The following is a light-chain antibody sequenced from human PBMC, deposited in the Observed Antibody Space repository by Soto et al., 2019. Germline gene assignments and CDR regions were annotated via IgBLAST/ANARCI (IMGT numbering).Light chain of an antibody. Sequence: EIVMTQSPGTLSVSPGERATLSCRASQSVSVNLAWYQQKPGQAPRLLIYGVSTRATGIPARFSGSESGTEFPLTISSLPSEDFAVYYCQQYNDWPFTFGPGTKVDIK. CDR1: QSVSVN. CDR3: QQYNDWPFT. J-gene: IGKJ3*01. CDR2: GVS. V-gene: IGKV3-15*01.